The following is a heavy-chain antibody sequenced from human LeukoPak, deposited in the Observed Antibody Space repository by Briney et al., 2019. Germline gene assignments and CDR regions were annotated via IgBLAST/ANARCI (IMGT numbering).Heavy chain of an antibody. CDR1: GFSLSTNGVG. CDR2: IYWDDDK. V-gene: IGHV2-5*02. CDR3: AHEKTSGAFFDY. J-gene: IGHJ4*02. D-gene: IGHD3-10*01. Sequence: SGPTLVKPTQTLTLTCTFSGFSLSTNGVGVGWIRQPPGKSLEWLALIYWDDDKCYSPSLKSRLTITKDTSKNQVILTMTNVDPVDTATYYCAHEKTSGAFFDYWGQGTLVTVSA.